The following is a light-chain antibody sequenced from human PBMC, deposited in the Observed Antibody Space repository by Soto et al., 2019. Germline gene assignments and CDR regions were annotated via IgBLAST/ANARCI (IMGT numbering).Light chain of an antibody. Sequence: EIVLTQSPGTLSLSPGERATLLCRASQTISSTFLAWYQQKPGQAPRLLIYGASSRATGIPDRFSGSGSGTDFTLTISGPEPVALAFYYRQRICPSRTFGEGTKVEIK. J-gene: IGKJ1*01. CDR3: QRICPSRT. V-gene: IGKV3-20*01. CDR2: GAS. CDR1: QTISSTF.